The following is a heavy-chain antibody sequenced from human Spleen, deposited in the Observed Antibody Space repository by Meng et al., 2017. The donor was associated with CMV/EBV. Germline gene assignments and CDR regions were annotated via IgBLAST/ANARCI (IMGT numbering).Heavy chain of an antibody. CDR2: ISPRGTI. D-gene: IGHD5-24*01. V-gene: IGHV3-48*03. CDR1: GITFSTYE. CDR3: VKGYGRWLQGRAGY. Sequence: GGSLRLSCTASGITFSTYEMNWVRQAPGKGLEWVSYISPRGTIDYADSVKGRVSISRDNAKNSLYLQMNSLRAEDTAFYYCVKGYGRWLQGRAGYWGQGTLVTVSS. J-gene: IGHJ4*02.